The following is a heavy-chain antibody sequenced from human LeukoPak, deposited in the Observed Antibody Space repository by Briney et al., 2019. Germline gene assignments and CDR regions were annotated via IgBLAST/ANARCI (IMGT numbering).Heavy chain of an antibody. J-gene: IGHJ4*02. CDR3: ARDPAEPLLGIDY. Sequence: ASVKVSCKTSGFTFANCFILWVRQAPGQGLECIGWINLNIGDPTYAQNFRGKVSMTRDTAIGTAYMELTSLSSDDTAVYYCARDPAEPLLGIDYWGQGTLVTVSS. CDR1: GFTFANCF. D-gene: IGHD1-26*01. CDR2: INLNIGDP. V-gene: IGHV1-2*02.